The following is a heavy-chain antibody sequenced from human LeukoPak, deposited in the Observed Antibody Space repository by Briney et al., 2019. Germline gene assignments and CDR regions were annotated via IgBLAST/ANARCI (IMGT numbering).Heavy chain of an antibody. CDR2: IYYSGST. CDR1: GGSISSYY. J-gene: IGHJ4*02. CDR3: ARVHYDSSGYYRQYYFDY. Sequence: SQTLSLTCTVSGGSISSYYWSWIRQPPGKGLEWIGYIYYSGSTNYNPSLKSRVTISVDTSKNQFSLKLSSVTAADTAVYYCARVHYDSSGYYRQYYFDYWGQGTLVTVSS. D-gene: IGHD3-22*01. V-gene: IGHV4-59*08.